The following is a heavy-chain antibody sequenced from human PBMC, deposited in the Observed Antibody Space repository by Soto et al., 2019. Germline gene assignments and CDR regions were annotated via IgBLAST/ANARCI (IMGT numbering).Heavy chain of an antibody. J-gene: IGHJ3*02. CDR3: AKDLYSNYGDSFDI. Sequence: EVQLVESGGGLVPPGRSLSLSCAASGFTFEDYAMHWVRQAPVKGLEWVSGISWNSDNIVYEDSVKGRFTISRDNAKNSRYLQMNSLSAEDTALYYCAKDLYSNYGDSFDIWCQGTMVTDS. V-gene: IGHV3-9*01. CDR2: ISWNSDNI. CDR1: GFTFEDYA. D-gene: IGHD4-4*01.